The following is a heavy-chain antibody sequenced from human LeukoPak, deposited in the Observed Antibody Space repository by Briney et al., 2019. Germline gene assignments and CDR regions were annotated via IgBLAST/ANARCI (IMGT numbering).Heavy chain of an antibody. CDR2: ISSSGSTI. D-gene: IGHD2-21*02. CDR1: GFTFSSYS. J-gene: IGHJ6*02. V-gene: IGHV3-48*04. CDR3: AKVLGIDIVVVTAIVPYYYYYGMDV. Sequence: PGGSLRLSCAASGFTFSSYSMNWVRQAPGKGLEWVSYISSSGSTIYYADSVKGRFTVSRDNAKNSLYLQMNSLRAEDTAVYYCAKVLGIDIVVVTAIVPYYYYYGMDVWGQGTTVTVSS.